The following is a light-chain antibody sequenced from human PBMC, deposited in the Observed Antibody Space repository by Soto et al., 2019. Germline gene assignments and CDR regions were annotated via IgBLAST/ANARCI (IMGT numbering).Light chain of an antibody. CDR1: QIVSTS. J-gene: IGKJ1*01. Sequence: DIVLTQSPGTLSLSPGERATLSCRASQIVSTSFLAWYQQKPGQTPRLFIYGASTRATGIPARFSGSGSGTEFTLTISSLQSEDFAVYYCQQYNNWPPWTFGQGTKVDIK. CDR3: QQYNNWPPWT. CDR2: GAS. V-gene: IGKV3-15*01.